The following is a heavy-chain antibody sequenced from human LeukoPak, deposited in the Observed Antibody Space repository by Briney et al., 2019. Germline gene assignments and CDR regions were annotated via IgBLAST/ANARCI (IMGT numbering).Heavy chain of an antibody. V-gene: IGHV1-69*05. J-gene: IGHJ4*02. CDR2: IIPIFGTA. D-gene: IGHD3-22*01. CDR1: GGTFSSYA. Sequence: GSSVKVSCKASGGTFSSYAISWVRQAPGQGLEWMGGIIPIFGTANYAQKFQGRVTMTRDTSTSTVYMELSSLRSEDTAVYYCARSADYYDSSGPGGYWGQGTLVTVSS. CDR3: ARSADYYDSSGPGGY.